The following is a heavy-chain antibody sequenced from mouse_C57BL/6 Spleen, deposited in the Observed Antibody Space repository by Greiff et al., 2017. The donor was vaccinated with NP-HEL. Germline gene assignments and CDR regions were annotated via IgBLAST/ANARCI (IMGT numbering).Heavy chain of an antibody. V-gene: IGHV2-2*01. CDR3: ARTNGTHYYAMDY. J-gene: IGHJ4*01. CDR2: IWSGGST. Sequence: QVQLQQSGPGLVQPSQSLSITCTVSGFSLTSYGVHWVRQSPGKGLEWLGVIWSGGSTDYNAAFISRLSISKDNSKSQVFFKMNSLQADDTAIYDCARTNGTHYYAMDYWGQGTSVTVSS. D-gene: IGHD2-1*01. CDR1: GFSLTSYG.